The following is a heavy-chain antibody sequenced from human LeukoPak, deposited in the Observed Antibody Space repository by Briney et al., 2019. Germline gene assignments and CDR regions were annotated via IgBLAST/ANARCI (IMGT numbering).Heavy chain of an antibody. J-gene: IGHJ5*02. CDR3: ARGASTDYDFWSGYLNYWFDP. Sequence: SGTLSLTCAVSGGSISSSNWWSWVRQPPGKGLEWIGEIYHSGSTNYNPSLKSRVTISVDKSKNQFSLKLSSVTAADTAVYYCARGASTDYDFWSGYLNYWFDPRGQGTLVTVSS. CDR1: GGSISSSNW. CDR2: IYHSGST. V-gene: IGHV4-4*02. D-gene: IGHD3-3*01.